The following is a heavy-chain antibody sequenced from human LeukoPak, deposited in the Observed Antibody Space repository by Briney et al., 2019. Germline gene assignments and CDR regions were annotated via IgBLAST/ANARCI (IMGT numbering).Heavy chain of an antibody. J-gene: IGHJ4*02. Sequence: GGSLRLSCAASGFTFSSYAMSWVRQAPGKGLEWVSAISGSGGSTSYADSVKGRFTISRDNSKSTLYLQMNSLRAEDTAVYYCAKDEALYFDSSGYYSYWGQGTLVTVSS. CDR1: GFTFSSYA. CDR2: ISGSGGST. D-gene: IGHD3-22*01. CDR3: AKDEALYFDSSGYYSY. V-gene: IGHV3-23*01.